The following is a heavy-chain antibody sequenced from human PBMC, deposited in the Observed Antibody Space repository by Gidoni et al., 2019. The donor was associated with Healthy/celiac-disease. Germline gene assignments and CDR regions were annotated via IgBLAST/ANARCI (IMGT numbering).Heavy chain of an antibody. CDR2: IYYSGST. J-gene: IGHJ2*01. Sequence: QVQLQESGPGLVKPSETLSLTCPVPVGPISRYSWSWIRQPPGKGLEWIGYIYYSGSTNYNPSLKSRVTISVDTSKNQFSLKLSSVTAADTAVYYCARDLMVRGVIGNSWYFDLWGRGTLVTVSS. CDR1: VGPISRYS. D-gene: IGHD3-10*01. CDR3: ARDLMVRGVIGNSWYFDL. V-gene: IGHV4-59*01.